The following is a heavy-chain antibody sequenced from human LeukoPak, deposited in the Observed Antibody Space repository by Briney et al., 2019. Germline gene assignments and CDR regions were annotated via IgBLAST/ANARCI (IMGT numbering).Heavy chain of an antibody. J-gene: IGHJ4*02. V-gene: IGHV1-3*01. Sequence: ASVKVSCKASGYTFTSYAMHWVRQAPGQRLEWMGWINAGNGNTKYSQKFQGRVTITRDTSASTAYMELSSLRSEDTAVYYCARGIGASSGWYVIDSWGQGTLVTVSS. D-gene: IGHD6-19*01. CDR1: GYTFTSYA. CDR3: ARGIGASSGWYVIDS. CDR2: INAGNGNT.